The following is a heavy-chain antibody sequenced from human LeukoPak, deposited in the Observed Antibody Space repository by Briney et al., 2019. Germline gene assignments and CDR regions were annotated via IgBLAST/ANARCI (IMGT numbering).Heavy chain of an antibody. D-gene: IGHD3-10*01. J-gene: IGHJ4*02. V-gene: IGHV5-51*01. CDR3: ARRDYYGSGSYYGNFDY. CDR1: GYRFTNHW. Sequence: GESLKISCKSSGYRFTNHWIGWVRQMPGKGVEWMGVIYPGDSHTRYSPSFQGQVTISADKSISTAYLQWSSLKASDTAMYYCARRDYYGSGSYYGNFDYWGQGTLVTVSS. CDR2: IYPGDSHT.